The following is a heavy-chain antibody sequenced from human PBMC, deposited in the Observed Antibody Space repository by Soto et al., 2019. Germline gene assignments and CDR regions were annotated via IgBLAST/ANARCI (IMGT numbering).Heavy chain of an antibody. CDR1: GFTFSSYA. CDR3: AKDKVLYSYGPPATDFDY. D-gene: IGHD5-18*01. Sequence: PGGSLRLSCAASGFTFSSYAMSWVRQAPGKGLEWVSAISGSGGSTYYADSVKGRFTISRDNSKNTLYLQMNSLRAEDTAVYYCAKDKVLYSYGPPATDFDYWGQGTLVTAPQ. V-gene: IGHV3-23*01. CDR2: ISGSGGST. J-gene: IGHJ4*02.